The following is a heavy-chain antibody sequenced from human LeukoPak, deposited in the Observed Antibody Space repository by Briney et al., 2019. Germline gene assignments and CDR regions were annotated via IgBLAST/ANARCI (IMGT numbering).Heavy chain of an antibody. CDR3: AREENWNDVRSFDY. D-gene: IGHD1-1*01. Sequence: TGGSLRLSCAASGLTFSSYSMNWVRQAPGKGLEWVSSISSGSSYIYYADSVKGRFTISRDNAKNSLYLQMNSLRAEDTAVYYCAREENWNDVRSFDYWGQGTLVTVSS. J-gene: IGHJ4*02. V-gene: IGHV3-21*01. CDR2: ISSGSSYI. CDR1: GLTFSSYS.